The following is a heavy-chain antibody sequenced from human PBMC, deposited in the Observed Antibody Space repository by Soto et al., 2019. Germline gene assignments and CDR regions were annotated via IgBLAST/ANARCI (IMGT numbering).Heavy chain of an antibody. Sequence: EVQLVESGGGLVQPGRSLRLSCAASGFTFDDYAMHWVRQAPGKGLEWVSGISWNSGSIGYADSVKGRFTISRDNAKNSLYLQMNSLRAEDTALYYCAKDSEQWRGTNEYWGRGTLVTVSS. J-gene: IGHJ4*02. CDR3: AKDSEQWRGTNEY. D-gene: IGHD6-19*01. CDR2: ISWNSGSI. CDR1: GFTFDDYA. V-gene: IGHV3-9*01.